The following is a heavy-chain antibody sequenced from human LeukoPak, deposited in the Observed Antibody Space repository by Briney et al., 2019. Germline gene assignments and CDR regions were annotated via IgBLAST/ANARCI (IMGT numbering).Heavy chain of an antibody. CDR3: ARGPRITLIRGGQWYYYMDV. V-gene: IGHV1-69*13. D-gene: IGHD3-10*01. Sequence: SVKVSCKASGGTFNTFPITWVRQAPGQGLEWVGRIFPLFGTVNYAQNFQGRVTITADESTSTVYMELSSLRSEDTAVYYCARGPRITLIRGGQWYYYMDVWGKGTTVTISS. J-gene: IGHJ6*03. CDR1: GGTFNTFP. CDR2: IFPLFGTV.